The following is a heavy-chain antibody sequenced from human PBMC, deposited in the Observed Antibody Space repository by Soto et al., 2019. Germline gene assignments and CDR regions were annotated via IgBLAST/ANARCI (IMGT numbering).Heavy chain of an antibody. D-gene: IGHD5-12*01. Sequence: QVQLVQSGAEVKKPGASVKVSCKASGYTFTGYYMHWVRQAPGQGLEWMGWINPNSGGTNYAQKFQARVKMTRETSISTAYMVLSRMRSDDTAVYYCARDPSVDIVDKNDLGFDYWGQGTLVTVSS. CDR3: ARDPSVDIVDKNDLGFDY. CDR2: INPNSGGT. V-gene: IGHV1-2*02. J-gene: IGHJ4*02. CDR1: GYTFTGYY.